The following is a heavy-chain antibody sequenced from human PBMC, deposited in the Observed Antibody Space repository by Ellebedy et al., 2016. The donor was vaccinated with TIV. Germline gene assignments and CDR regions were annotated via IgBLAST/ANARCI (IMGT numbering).Heavy chain of an antibody. J-gene: IGHJ2*01. V-gene: IGHV5-51*01. CDR2: FYPDDSDI. CDR1: GYSFTSYW. CDR3: ARRARNWYFNL. Sequence: GESLKISXKASGYSFTSYWIGWVRQMPGKGLEWMGIFYPDDSDIRYSPSFQGQVTISADKSINTAYLQWNSLKASDTAIYYCARRARNWYFNLWGRGTLVTVS.